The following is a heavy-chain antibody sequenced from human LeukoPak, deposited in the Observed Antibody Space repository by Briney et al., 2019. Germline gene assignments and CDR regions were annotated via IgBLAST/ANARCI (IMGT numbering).Heavy chain of an antibody. CDR2: IKEDGSEK. CDR1: GFTFSTYW. J-gene: IGHJ5*02. Sequence: PGGSLRLSCTASGFTFSTYWMNWVRQAPGKGLEWVANIKEDGSEKYYVDSVKGRFTISRDNAKNSLYLQMNSLRPEDTAVYSCAGSRGVAGTSEFDPWGQGTLVTVSS. V-gene: IGHV3-7*01. D-gene: IGHD6-19*01. CDR3: AGSRGVAGTSEFDP.